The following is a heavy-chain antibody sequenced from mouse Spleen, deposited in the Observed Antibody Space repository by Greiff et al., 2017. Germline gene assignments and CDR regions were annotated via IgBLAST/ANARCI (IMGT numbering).Heavy chain of an antibody. CDR3: SRPYGMGAKDY. CDR2: IWAGGST. CDR1: GFSLTSYG. Sequence: VKVVESGPGLVAPSQSLSITCTVSGFSLTSYGVHWVRQPPGKGLEWLGVIWAGGSTNYNSALMSRLSISKDNSKSQVFLKMNSLQTDDTAMYYCSRPYGMGAKDYWGQGTSGTVSS. D-gene: IGHD1-1*01. J-gene: IGHJ4*01. V-gene: IGHV2-9*02.